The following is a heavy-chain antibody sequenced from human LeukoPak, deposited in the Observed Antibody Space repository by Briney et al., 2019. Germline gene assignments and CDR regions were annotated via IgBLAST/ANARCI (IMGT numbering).Heavy chain of an antibody. V-gene: IGHV3-74*01. D-gene: IGHD1-14*01. CDR1: GFTFSGSW. J-gene: IGHJ4*02. CDR3: AIGIKGAYGADY. CDR2: NSTYGSIT. Sequence: GGSLRLSCAASGFTFSGSWMHWVRQAPGKGLVWVSRNSTYGSITGYASPVKGRFTISRDNANSKLYLQMNSLRTEDTAVYYCAIGIKGAYGADYWGQGTLVTVSS.